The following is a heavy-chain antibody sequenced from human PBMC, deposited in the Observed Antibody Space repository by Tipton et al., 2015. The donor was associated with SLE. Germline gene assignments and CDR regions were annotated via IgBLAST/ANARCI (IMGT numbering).Heavy chain of an antibody. J-gene: IGHJ4*02. CDR2: ISYDGSRE. CDR3: ARASRRMTPASYFSNY. D-gene: IGHD3-10*01. V-gene: IGHV3-30*04. CDR1: GFYFSDYA. Sequence: SLRLSCAGSGFYFSDYAMYWVRQAPGKGLEWVAFISYDGSREFYADSVKGRFIISRDNFRNTLFLDMHSLKTEDTAVYFCARASRRMTPASYFSNYWGQGARVTVSS.